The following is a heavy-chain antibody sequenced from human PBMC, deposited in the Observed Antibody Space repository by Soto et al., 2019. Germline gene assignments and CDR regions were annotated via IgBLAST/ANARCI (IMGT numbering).Heavy chain of an antibody. D-gene: IGHD1-20*01. V-gene: IGHV3-21*01. CDR2: ISSSSSYI. Sequence: GGSLRLSCAASGFTFSSYSMNWVRQAPGKGLEWVSSISSSSSYIYYADSVKGRFTISRDNAKSSLYLQMNSLRAEDTAVYYCARGSYNWNDFDYWGQGTLVTVSS. J-gene: IGHJ4*02. CDR1: GFTFSSYS. CDR3: ARGSYNWNDFDY.